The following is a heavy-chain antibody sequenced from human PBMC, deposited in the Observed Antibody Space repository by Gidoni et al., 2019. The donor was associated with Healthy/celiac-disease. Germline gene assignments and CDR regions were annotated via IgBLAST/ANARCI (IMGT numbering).Heavy chain of an antibody. J-gene: IGHJ6*02. CDR1: GGSFSGYY. CDR3: ASSPARHRYYYYYGMDV. Sequence: QVQLQQWGAGLLKPSETLSLTCAVYGGSFSGYYWSWIRQPPGKGLEWIGEINHSGSTNYNPSLKSRVTISVDTSKNQFSLKLSSVTAADTAVYYCASSPARHRYYYYYGMDVWGQGTTVTVSS. V-gene: IGHV4-34*01. CDR2: INHSGST.